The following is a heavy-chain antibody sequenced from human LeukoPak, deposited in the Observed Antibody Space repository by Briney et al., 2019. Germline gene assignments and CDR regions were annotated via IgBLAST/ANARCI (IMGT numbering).Heavy chain of an antibody. D-gene: IGHD2-2*01. Sequence: SETLSLTCTVSGGSISSYYWSWIRQPPGKGLEWIGYIYYSGSTNYNPSLKSRVTISVDTSKNQFSLKLSSVTAADTAVYYCARQGIWCSSTSCYSSQFDPWGQGTLVTVSS. CDR1: GGSISSYY. J-gene: IGHJ5*02. CDR2: IYYSGST. CDR3: ARQGIWCSSTSCYSSQFDP. V-gene: IGHV4-59*08.